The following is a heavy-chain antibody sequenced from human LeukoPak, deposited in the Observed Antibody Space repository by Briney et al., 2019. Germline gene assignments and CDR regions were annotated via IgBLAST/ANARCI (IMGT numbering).Heavy chain of an antibody. CDR3: ARTNLGSGWRFDY. J-gene: IGHJ4*02. CDR2: ISSSSSHT. CDR1: EFAFSDFY. Sequence: GGSLRLSCGASEFAFSDFYMTWIRQAPGKGLEWVSYISSSSSHTNYADSVKGRFTISRGNAKNSLYLQMNSLRAEDTAVYYCARTNLGSGWRFDYWGQGTLVTVSS. D-gene: IGHD6-19*01. V-gene: IGHV3-11*06.